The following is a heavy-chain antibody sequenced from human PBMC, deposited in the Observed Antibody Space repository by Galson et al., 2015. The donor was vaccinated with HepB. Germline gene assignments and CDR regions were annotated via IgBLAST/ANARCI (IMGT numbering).Heavy chain of an antibody. D-gene: IGHD6-13*01. V-gene: IGHV1-18*04. CDR3: ARDHSWAAAGTSNWFDP. J-gene: IGHJ5*02. CDR2: ISTYNGNT. CDR1: GYTFTSYG. Sequence: SVKVSCKASGYTFTSYGISWVRQAPGQGLEGGGWISTYNGNTNYAQKFQGRVTMITDTSTSTAYLELRSLLSDDTAVYYCARDHSWAAAGTSNWFDPWGQGTLVIVSS.